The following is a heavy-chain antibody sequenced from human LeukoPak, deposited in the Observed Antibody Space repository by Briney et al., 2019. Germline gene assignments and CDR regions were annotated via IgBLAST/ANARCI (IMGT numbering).Heavy chain of an antibody. D-gene: IGHD6-13*01. Sequence: ATVKVSCKASGGTFSSYAISWVRQAPGQGLEWMGGIIPIFGTANYAQKFQGRVTITTDESTSTAYMELSSLRSEDTAVYYCARQLAAAAFDYWGQGTLVTVSS. V-gene: IGHV1-69*05. CDR2: IIPIFGTA. J-gene: IGHJ4*02. CDR3: ARQLAAAAFDY. CDR1: GGTFSSYA.